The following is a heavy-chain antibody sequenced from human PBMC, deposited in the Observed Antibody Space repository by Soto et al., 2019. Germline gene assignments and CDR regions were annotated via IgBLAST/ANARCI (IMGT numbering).Heavy chain of an antibody. CDR2: IYYSGST. V-gene: IGHV4-59*08. CDR1: GGSISSYY. Sequence: SETLSLTCTVSGGSISSYYWSWIRQPPGKGLEWIGYIYYSGSTNYNPSLKSRVTISVDTSKNQFSLKLSSVTAADTAVYYCASRVGAKDQIVATRDDAFDIWGQGTMVTVSS. CDR3: ASRVGAKDQIVATRDDAFDI. J-gene: IGHJ3*02. D-gene: IGHD5-12*01.